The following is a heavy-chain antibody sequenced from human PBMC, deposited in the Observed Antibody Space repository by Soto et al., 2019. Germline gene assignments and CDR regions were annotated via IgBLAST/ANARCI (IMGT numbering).Heavy chain of an antibody. Sequence: EPLQITCTVAGECISSGLYYWAWIREPRGKGPEWIGSTFYSGSTFYSPSLKSRVTLSVVTSKNQFSLKLTSVTAEDTAVYYCARQQYEDSSGFSAPHYFEHWGQGSLGIVSS. CDR2: TFYSGST. CDR3: ARQQYEDSSGFSAPHYFEH. J-gene: IGHJ1*01. D-gene: IGHD3-22*01. V-gene: IGHV4-39*01. CDR1: GECISSGLYY.